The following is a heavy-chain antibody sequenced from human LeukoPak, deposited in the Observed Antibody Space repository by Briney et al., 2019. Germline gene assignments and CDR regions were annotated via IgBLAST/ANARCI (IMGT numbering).Heavy chain of an antibody. CDR2: IKKDGSEK. CDR3: AREFEATGFWALDY. CDR1: GFTFGSYW. Sequence: GGSLRLSCAASGFTFGSYWMSWVRQAPGKGLEWVANIKKDGSEKHYVDSVKGRFAVSRDNAKSSVYLEMNSLRVEDTAVYYCAREFEATGFWALDYWGQGTLVTASS. J-gene: IGHJ4*02. D-gene: IGHD3-16*01. V-gene: IGHV3-7*01.